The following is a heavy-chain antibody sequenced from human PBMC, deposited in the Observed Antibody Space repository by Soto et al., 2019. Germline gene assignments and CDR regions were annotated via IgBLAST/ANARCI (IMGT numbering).Heavy chain of an antibody. D-gene: IGHD3-16*01. Sequence: QVQLVQSGAEVKQTGSSVKVSCKASGGTFSSYAISWVRQAPGQGLEWMGGIIPIFGTANYAQKFQGRVTITADDSTSTAYMELSSLRSDDTAVYYCASATTYYDYVWGSYNALDIWGQGTMVTVSS. V-gene: IGHV1-69*01. CDR3: ASATTYYDYVWGSYNALDI. CDR1: GGTFSSYA. J-gene: IGHJ3*02. CDR2: IIPIFGTA.